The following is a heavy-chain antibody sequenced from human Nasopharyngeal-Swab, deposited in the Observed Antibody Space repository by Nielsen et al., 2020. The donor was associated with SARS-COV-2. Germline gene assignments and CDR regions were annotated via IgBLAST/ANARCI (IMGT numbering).Heavy chain of an antibody. CDR1: GGSISSSSYY. J-gene: IGHJ5*02. D-gene: IGHD3-3*01. Sequence: SETPSLTCTVSGGSISSSSYYWDWIRQPPGKGLEWIGSIYYSGSTYYNPSLKSRVTISVDTSKNQFSLKLSSVTAADTAVYYCARHGLATVTIFGVVIPNGWFDPWGQGTLVTVSS. CDR3: ARHGLATVTIFGVVIPNGWFDP. V-gene: IGHV4-39*01. CDR2: IYYSGST.